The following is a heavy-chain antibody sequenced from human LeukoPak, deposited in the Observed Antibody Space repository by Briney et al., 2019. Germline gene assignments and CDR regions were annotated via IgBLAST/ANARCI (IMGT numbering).Heavy chain of an antibody. J-gene: IGHJ3*02. CDR1: GYTFINYG. CDR2: ISAYNGNT. V-gene: IGHV1-18*01. D-gene: IGHD2-21*02. Sequence: GASVKVSCKVSGYTFINYGITWVRQAPGQGLEWMGWISAYNGNTNYAQKLQGRVTMTTDTSTSTAYMELRSLRSDDTAVYYCARECDHDAFDIWGQGTMVTVSS. CDR3: ARECDHDAFDI.